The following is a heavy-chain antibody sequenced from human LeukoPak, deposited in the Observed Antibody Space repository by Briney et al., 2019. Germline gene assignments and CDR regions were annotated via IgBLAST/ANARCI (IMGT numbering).Heavy chain of an antibody. CDR1: GFTFSSYG. D-gene: IGHD3-3*01. CDR2: ISGSGGST. V-gene: IGHV3-23*01. CDR3: AKVMGSGWSGYYTHDAFDI. Sequence: GGSLRLSCAASGFTFSSYGMSWVRQAPGKGLEWVSAISGSGGSTYYADSVKGRFTISRDNSKNTLYLQMNSLRAEDTAVYYCAKVMGSGWSGYYTHDAFDIWGQGTMVTVSS. J-gene: IGHJ3*02.